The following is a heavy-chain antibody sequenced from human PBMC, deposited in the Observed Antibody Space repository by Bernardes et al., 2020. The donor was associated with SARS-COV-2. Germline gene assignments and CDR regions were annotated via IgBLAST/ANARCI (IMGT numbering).Heavy chain of an antibody. Sequence: ASVKVSCMASGYPFGNYGITWVRQAPGQGLEWVGWVSADNRDTNYLQSLQGRITMTTDKSTNTAYMELRSLRSDDTALYYCAREVYVDNWFSLEYWGQGTLVTVAS. CDR2: VSADNRDT. V-gene: IGHV1-18*01. D-gene: IGHD3-10*01. CDR3: AREVYVDNWFSLEY. J-gene: IGHJ4*02. CDR1: GYPFGNYG.